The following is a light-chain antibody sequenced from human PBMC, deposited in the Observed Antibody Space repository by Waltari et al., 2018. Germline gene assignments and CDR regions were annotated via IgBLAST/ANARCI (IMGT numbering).Light chain of an antibody. Sequence: EIVLTQSPATLSLSPGERATLPCRASQSVSSYLAWDQQKPGQAPRLLIYDASKRATGSPARFSGSGSGTDFTLTISSLEPEDFAVYYCQQRSNWPPTFGPGTKMDIK. J-gene: IGKJ3*01. CDR1: QSVSSY. CDR3: QQRSNWPPT. CDR2: DAS. V-gene: IGKV3-11*01.